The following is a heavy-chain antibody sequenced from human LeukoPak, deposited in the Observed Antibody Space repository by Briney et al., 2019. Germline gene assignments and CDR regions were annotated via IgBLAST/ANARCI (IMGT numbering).Heavy chain of an antibody. J-gene: IGHJ4*02. CDR2: IFPSGGEI. CDR3: AKDQADCSSSSCYERGFDY. Sequence: GGSLRLSCAASGFTFSTFAMIWVRQPPGKGLEWVSSIFPSGGEIHYADSVRGRFTISRDNSKSTLSLQMNSLRAEDTAIYYCAKDQADCSSSSCYERGFDYWGQGTLVTVSS. V-gene: IGHV3-23*01. CDR1: GFTFSTFA. D-gene: IGHD2-2*01.